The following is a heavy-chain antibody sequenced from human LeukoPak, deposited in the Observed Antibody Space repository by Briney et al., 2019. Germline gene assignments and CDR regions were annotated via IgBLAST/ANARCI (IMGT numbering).Heavy chain of an antibody. D-gene: IGHD4-23*01. CDR1: GGTFSSYA. CDR2: IIPIFGTA. Sequence: SVEVSCKASGGTFSSYAISWVRQAPGQGLEWMGGIIPIFGTANYAQKFQGRVTITTDESTSTAYMELSSLRSEDTAVYYCARVRRILGPQGHYGGRSRGAYYFDYWGQGTLVTVSS. J-gene: IGHJ4*02. V-gene: IGHV1-69*05. CDR3: ARVRRILGPQGHYGGRSRGAYYFDY.